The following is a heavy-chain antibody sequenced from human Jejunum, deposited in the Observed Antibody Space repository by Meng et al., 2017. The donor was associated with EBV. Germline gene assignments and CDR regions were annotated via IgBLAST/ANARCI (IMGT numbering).Heavy chain of an antibody. CDR3: TREWGADY. CDR1: GFTFSGHA. Sequence: QVKLVEPGGGVVQPGRSRRLSCAASGFTFSGHAMKWVRQAPGKGLKLVALISNDGNNKYYADSVKGRFTISRDNSKNTLYLQMNSLRVDDTALYYCTREWGADYWGQGTLVTVSS. V-gene: IGHV3-30-3*01. D-gene: IGHD3-16*01. J-gene: IGHJ4*02. CDR2: ISNDGNNK.